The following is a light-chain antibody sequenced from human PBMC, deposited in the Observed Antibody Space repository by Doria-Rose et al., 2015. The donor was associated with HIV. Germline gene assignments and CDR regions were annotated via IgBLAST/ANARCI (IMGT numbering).Light chain of an antibody. CDR1: SSNIGDGFD. Sequence: QSVLTQPPSVSGAPGQRVAISCTGSSSNIGDGFDVSWYQPLPGTVSTLLMHGNTNRPSGVPDRFSGSKSGTSATLAISGLRAEDEADYYCQSYDSRLSVYVFGTGTKVTVL. J-gene: IGLJ1*01. CDR3: QSYDSRLSVYV. V-gene: IGLV1-40*01. CDR2: GNT.